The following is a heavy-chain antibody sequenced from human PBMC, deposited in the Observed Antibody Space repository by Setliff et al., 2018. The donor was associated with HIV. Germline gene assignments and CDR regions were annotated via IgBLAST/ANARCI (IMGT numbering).Heavy chain of an antibody. Sequence: GGSLRLSCAASGFTFNSFTMNWVRQAPGKGLEWVSSIGGTSDYKNYAGSVRGRFTSSRDNAESSPFLQMNSLRAEDTAVYYCTRGGTYYDYWGQGTLVTVSS. D-gene: IGHD1-26*01. V-gene: IGHV3-21*01. CDR2: IGGTSDYK. CDR3: TRGGTYYDY. J-gene: IGHJ4*02. CDR1: GFTFNSFT.